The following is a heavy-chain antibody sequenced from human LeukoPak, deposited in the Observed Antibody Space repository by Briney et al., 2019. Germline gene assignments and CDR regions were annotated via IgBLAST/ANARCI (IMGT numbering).Heavy chain of an antibody. D-gene: IGHD5-18*01. CDR3: ARDSQDGYSYGYRWFDP. CDR2: IYSSGST. Sequence: RASGTLSLTCSVSGASISSGSNYWGWIRQPPGKTLEWIGSIYSSGSTYYNPSLKSRVIIIIDTPKNHFSLTLSSVTAADTAVYYCARDSQDGYSYGYRWFDPWGQGTLVTVSS. J-gene: IGHJ5*02. V-gene: IGHV4-39*07. CDR1: GASISSGSNY.